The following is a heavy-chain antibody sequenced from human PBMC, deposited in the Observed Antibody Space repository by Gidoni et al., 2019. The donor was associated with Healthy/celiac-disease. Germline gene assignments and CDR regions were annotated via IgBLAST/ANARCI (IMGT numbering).Heavy chain of an antibody. CDR3: ARETPRLRFLETGPFDY. D-gene: IGHD3-3*01. Sequence: QVQLVESGGGVVQPGRSLRLSCAASGFPFSSYAMHWVRQAPGKGLEWVAVISYDGSNKYYADSVKGRFTISRDNSKNTLYLQMNSLRAEDTAVYYCARETPRLRFLETGPFDYWGQGTLVTVSS. V-gene: IGHV3-30*04. CDR1: GFPFSSYA. CDR2: ISYDGSNK. J-gene: IGHJ4*02.